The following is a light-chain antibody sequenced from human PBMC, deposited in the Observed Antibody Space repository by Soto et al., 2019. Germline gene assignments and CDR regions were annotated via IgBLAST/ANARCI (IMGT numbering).Light chain of an antibody. CDR3: QQYDNWHWT. J-gene: IGKJ1*01. Sequence: EIVMTQSPATLSVSPGERVTLSCRASQSVRSKLAWYQQKPGQTPRLLIYSASTRATNIPDRFTGSGSGTEFTLTISSLQSDDFSVFSCQQYDNWHWTFGQGTKVEIQ. CDR1: QSVRSK. CDR2: SAS. V-gene: IGKV3-15*01.